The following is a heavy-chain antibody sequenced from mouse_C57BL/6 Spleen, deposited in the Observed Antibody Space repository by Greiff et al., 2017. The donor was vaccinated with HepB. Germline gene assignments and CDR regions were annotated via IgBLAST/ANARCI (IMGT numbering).Heavy chain of an antibody. CDR1: GFTFSSYA. V-gene: IGHV5-4*01. CDR2: ISDGGSYT. D-gene: IGHD2-1*01. CDR3: ARDRGGNYDDGYYFDY. Sequence: EVQLQESGGGLVKPGGSLKLSCAASGFTFSSYAMSWVRQTPEKRLEWVATISDGGSYTYYPDNVKGRFTISRDNAKNNLYLQMSQLKSEDTAMYYCARDRGGNYDDGYYFDYWGQGTTLTVSS. J-gene: IGHJ2*01.